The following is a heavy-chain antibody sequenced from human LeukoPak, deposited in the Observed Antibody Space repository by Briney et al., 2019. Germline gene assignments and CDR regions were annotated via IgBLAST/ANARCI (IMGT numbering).Heavy chain of an antibody. CDR1: GFTVSSNY. J-gene: IGHJ3*02. CDR2: IYSGGST. V-gene: IGHV3-53*01. Sequence: GGSLRLSCAASGFTVSSNYMSWVRQAPGKGLEWVSVIYSGGSTYYADSVKGRFTNSRDNSKNTLYLQMNSLRAEDTAVYYCARDPGEGAFDIWGQGTMVTVSS. CDR3: ARDPGEGAFDI.